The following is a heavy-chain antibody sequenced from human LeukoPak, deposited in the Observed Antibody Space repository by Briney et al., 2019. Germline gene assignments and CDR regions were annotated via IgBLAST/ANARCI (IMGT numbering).Heavy chain of an antibody. J-gene: IGHJ4*02. CDR3: ARDWFHAIDY. CDR2: IRSDGSDT. D-gene: IGHD3-10*01. V-gene: IGHV3-74*01. Sequence: GRSLILSCAASGFTFSSYGMHWVRQAPGEGLVWVSRIRSDGSDTRYAESVKGRFTISRDNAKNTLYLQMNSLRAEDTAVYYCARDWFHAIDYWGQGTLVTVSS. CDR1: GFTFSSYG.